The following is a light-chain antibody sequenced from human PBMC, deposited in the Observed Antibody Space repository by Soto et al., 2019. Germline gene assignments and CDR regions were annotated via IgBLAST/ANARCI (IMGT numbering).Light chain of an antibody. J-gene: IGLJ1*01. CDR1: SSDVGGYDY. V-gene: IGLV2-14*01. CDR3: TAYTTTSTYV. CDR2: EVT. Sequence: QSALTQPASVSGSPGQSITISFTGTSSDVGGYDYVSWYQQHPGKAPELLIYEVTNRPSGISHRFSGSKSGNTDSLTISGLQAEDEADYYCTAYTTTSTYVFGTGTKLTVL.